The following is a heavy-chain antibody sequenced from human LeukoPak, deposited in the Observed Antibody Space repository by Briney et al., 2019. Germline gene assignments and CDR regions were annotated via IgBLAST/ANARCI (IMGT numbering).Heavy chain of an antibody. J-gene: IGHJ5*02. CDR3: DRVINKMSCYTLSS. CDR1: GSTFTTYY. Sequence: SVTVSCTSSGSTFTTYYTHLVRHAPGQGLELKGITNPSGGSTSYAQKFHGKGRMTSATSNSTVYMYLRSQRSEDSAVEYYDRVINKMSCYTLSSWGQGTLVTVSS. V-gene: IGHV1-46*03. D-gene: IGHD3-10*01. CDR2: TNPSGGST.